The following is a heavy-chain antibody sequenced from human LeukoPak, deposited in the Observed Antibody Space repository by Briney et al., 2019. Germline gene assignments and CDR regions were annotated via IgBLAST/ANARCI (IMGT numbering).Heavy chain of an antibody. V-gene: IGHV3-7*01. D-gene: IGHD2-2*01. Sequence: SGGSLRLSCAASGFTFSSYWMSWVRQAPGKGLEWVANIKQDGSEKYYVDSVKGRFTISRDNAKNSLYLQMNSLRAEDTAVYYCARDDCSSISCSHNWFDPWGQGTLVTVSS. CDR1: GFTFSSYW. J-gene: IGHJ5*02. CDR2: IKQDGSEK. CDR3: ARDDCSSISCSHNWFDP.